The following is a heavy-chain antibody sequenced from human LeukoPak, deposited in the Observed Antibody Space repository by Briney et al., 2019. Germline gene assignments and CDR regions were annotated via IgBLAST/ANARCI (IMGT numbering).Heavy chain of an antibody. J-gene: IGHJ5*02. CDR2: ISGTGGST. V-gene: IGHV3-23*01. CDR3: AKDYEPLVGVHRWGDWFDP. D-gene: IGHD1-26*01. Sequence: GGSLRLSCAASGFTFSTYAMTWVRLAPGKGLEWVSLISGTGGSTYYADSVKGRFTNSRDNSKNTLYLQMNSLRAEDTAVYYCAKDYEPLVGVHRWGDWFDPWGQGTLVTVSS. CDR1: GFTFSTYA.